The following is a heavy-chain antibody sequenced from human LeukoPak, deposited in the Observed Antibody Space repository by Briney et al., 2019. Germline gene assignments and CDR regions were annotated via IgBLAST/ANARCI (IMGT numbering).Heavy chain of an antibody. V-gene: IGHV1-46*01. CDR3: SLAEGY. CDR2: INPSGGNT. CDR1: GYTFTSYY. J-gene: IGHJ4*02. Sequence: ASVKVSCKASGYTFTSYYMYWVRQAPGQGLEWMGRINPSGGNTNYAQKFQGRVTMIWDTSTTTVYMEVSSLRSEDTAVYYCSLAEGYWGQGTLVTVSS.